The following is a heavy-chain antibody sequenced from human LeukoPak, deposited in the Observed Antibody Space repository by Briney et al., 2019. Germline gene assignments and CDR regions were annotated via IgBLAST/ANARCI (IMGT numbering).Heavy chain of an antibody. V-gene: IGHV3-23*01. Sequence: GGSLRLSCAASGFTFSSYAMGWVRQAPGKGLEWVSAISSSGGSTYYADSVKGRFTISRDNAKNSLHLQMNSLRAEDTAVYYCASNFDSGYDLGYFDYWGQGTLVTVSS. CDR1: GFTFSSYA. CDR2: ISSSGGST. D-gene: IGHD5-12*01. CDR3: ASNFDSGYDLGYFDY. J-gene: IGHJ4*02.